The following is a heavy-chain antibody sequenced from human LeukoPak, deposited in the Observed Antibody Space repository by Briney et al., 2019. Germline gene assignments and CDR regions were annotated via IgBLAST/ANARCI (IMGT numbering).Heavy chain of an antibody. J-gene: IGHJ4*02. CDR2: IYSSDNT. CDR3: AGRRVLDASFDY. D-gene: IGHD3-16*01. CDR1: GFTVSGNY. Sequence: GGSLRLSCAASGFTVSGNYMSWVRQAPGKGLEWVSVIYSSDNTYYIDSVKGRFTISRDNSKNTLYLQMNSLRAEDTDVYYCAGRRVLDASFDYWGQGTLVTVSS. V-gene: IGHV3-66*02.